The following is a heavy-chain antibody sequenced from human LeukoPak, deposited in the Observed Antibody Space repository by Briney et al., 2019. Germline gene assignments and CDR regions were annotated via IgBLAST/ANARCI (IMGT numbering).Heavy chain of an antibody. CDR1: GGSISSYY. CDR3: ARGGYSSGRFDY. V-gene: IGHV4-59*01. CDR2: IYYSGST. D-gene: IGHD6-19*01. J-gene: IGHJ4*02. Sequence: SETLSLTCTVSGGSISSYYWSWIRQPPGKGLEWIGYIYYSGSTNYNPSLKSRVTISVDTSKNQFSLKLSSVTAADTAVYYCARGGYSSGRFDYWGQGTLVTVSS.